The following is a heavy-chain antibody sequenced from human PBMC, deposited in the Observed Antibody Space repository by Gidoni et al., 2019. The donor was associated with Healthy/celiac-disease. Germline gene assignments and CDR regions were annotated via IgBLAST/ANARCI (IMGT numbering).Heavy chain of an antibody. Sequence: QLQLQESGPGLVKPSETLSLTCTVSGGSISSSSYYWGWIRQPPGKGLEWIGSTYYSGSTYYNPSLKSRVTISVDTSKNQFSLKLSSVTAADTAVYYCATLCSSSWYVRGNWFDPWGQGTLVTVSS. V-gene: IGHV4-39*01. D-gene: IGHD6-13*01. CDR3: ATLCSSSWYVRGNWFDP. J-gene: IGHJ5*02. CDR2: TYYSGST. CDR1: GGSISSSSYY.